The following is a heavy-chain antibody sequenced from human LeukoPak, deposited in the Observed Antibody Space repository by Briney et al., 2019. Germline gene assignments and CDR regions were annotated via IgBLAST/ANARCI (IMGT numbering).Heavy chain of an antibody. D-gene: IGHD1-26*01. CDR3: ARVGSKATFDY. CDR1: GFTVSSNY. Sequence: GGSLRLSCAVSGFTVSSNYMTWVRQAPGKGLEWVSVIYSGGSTYYAESVKGRFTISRDNSKNTLYLQMNSLRAEDTAVYYCARVGSKATFDYWGQGTLVTVSS. V-gene: IGHV3-53*01. J-gene: IGHJ4*02. CDR2: IYSGGST.